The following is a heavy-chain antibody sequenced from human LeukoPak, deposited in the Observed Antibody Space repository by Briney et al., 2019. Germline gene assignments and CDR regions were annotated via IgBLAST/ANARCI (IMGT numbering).Heavy chain of an antibody. D-gene: IGHD3-22*01. V-gene: IGHV1-69*05. Sequence: GASVKVSCKASGGTFSSYAVSWVRQAPGQGLEWMGGIILVSHTANYAQKFKDRVVLTTDESTRTAYMELSSLRSEDTAVYYCATTHYYDSSGRLRGFDNWGQGTLVTVSS. J-gene: IGHJ4*02. CDR3: ATTHYYDSSGRLRGFDN. CDR2: IILVSHTA. CDR1: GGTFSSYA.